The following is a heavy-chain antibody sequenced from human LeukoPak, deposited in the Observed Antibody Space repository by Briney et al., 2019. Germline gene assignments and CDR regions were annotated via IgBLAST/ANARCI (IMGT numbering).Heavy chain of an antibody. J-gene: IGHJ4*02. V-gene: IGHV5-51*01. CDR2: IYLGDSDV. D-gene: IGHD3-16*01. CDR1: GYSFTNSW. Sequence: GESLKISCEGSGYSFTNSWIGWVRQMPGKGLEWKGIIYLGDSDVRYSPSFQGQVTISADKSINSAYLQWNSLKVSDTAMYYCARHGGKYSHSIDSWGQGTLVTVSS. CDR3: ARHGGKYSHSIDS.